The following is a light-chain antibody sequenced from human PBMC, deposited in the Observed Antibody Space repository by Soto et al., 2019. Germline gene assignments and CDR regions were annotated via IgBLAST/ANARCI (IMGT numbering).Light chain of an antibody. CDR3: QQYGRTSWT. CDR2: GAS. Sequence: EIVLTQSPGTLSLSPGEGATLSCRASQSVSTNFFAWYQQKPGQAPRLLIYGASTRATGIPDRFSGSVSGTDFTLTISRLEPEDFAVYYCQQYGRTSWTFGQGTKV. V-gene: IGKV3-20*01. CDR1: QSVSTNF. J-gene: IGKJ1*01.